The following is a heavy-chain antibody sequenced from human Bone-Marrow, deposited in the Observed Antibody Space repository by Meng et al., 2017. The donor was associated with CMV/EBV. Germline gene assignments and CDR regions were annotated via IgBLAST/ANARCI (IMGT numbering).Heavy chain of an antibody. V-gene: IGHV3-48*03. J-gene: IGHJ6*02. CDR1: GFTFSSYE. Sequence: GGSLRLSCAASGFTFSSYEMNWVRQAPGKGLEWVSYISSSGSTIYYADSVKGRFTISRDNAKNSLYLQMNSLRAEDTALYYCAKDTATIFGVVIIPYGMDVWGQGTTVTVSS. CDR3: AKDTATIFGVVIIPYGMDV. CDR2: ISSSGSTI. D-gene: IGHD3-3*01.